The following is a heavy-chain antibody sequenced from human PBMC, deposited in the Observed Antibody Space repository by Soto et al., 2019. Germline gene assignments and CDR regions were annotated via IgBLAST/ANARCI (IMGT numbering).Heavy chain of an antibody. D-gene: IGHD6-19*01. CDR1: GFTFSSYG. CDR3: AKEAVAGTFLDY. Sequence: VQLVESGGGVVQPGRSLRLSCAASGFTFSSYGMHWVRQAPGKGLEWVAVISYDGSNKYYADSVKGRFTISRDNSKNTLYLQMNSLRAEDTAVYYCAKEAVAGTFLDYWGQGTLVTVSS. CDR2: ISYDGSNK. V-gene: IGHV3-30*18. J-gene: IGHJ4*02.